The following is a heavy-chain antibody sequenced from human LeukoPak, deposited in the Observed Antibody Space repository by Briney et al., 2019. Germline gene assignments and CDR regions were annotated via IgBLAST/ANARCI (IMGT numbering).Heavy chain of an antibody. D-gene: IGHD1-26*01. J-gene: IGHJ4*02. CDR3: AKGSIVGATTGGGADY. Sequence: GGSLRLSCAASGFTFSSYAMSWVRQAPGKGLEWVSAISGSGGSTYYADSVKGRFTISRDNSKNTLYLQMNSLRAEDTAVYYCAKGSIVGATTGGGADYWGQGTLVTVSS. CDR1: GFTFSSYA. V-gene: IGHV3-23*01. CDR2: ISGSGGST.